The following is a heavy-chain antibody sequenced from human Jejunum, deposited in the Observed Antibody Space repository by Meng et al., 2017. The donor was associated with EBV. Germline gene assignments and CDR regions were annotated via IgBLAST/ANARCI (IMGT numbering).Heavy chain of an antibody. CDR2: VHFSGIT. CDR1: GGSFSGYY. V-gene: IGHV4-34*02. Sequence: QGKLQSWGAGLLRPTETPALACAVYGGSFSGYYWSWVRQPPGRGLEYIGEVHFSGITNYTPSLKSRVTMSVDASKNQFSLRLTSVTAADTAVYYCARRTGDYVVGYWGQGTLVTVSS. CDR3: ARRTGDYVVGY. J-gene: IGHJ4*02. D-gene: IGHD2-8*02.